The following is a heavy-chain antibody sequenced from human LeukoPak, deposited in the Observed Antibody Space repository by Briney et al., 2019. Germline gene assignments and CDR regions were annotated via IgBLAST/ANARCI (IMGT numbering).Heavy chain of an antibody. D-gene: IGHD1-26*01. V-gene: IGHV3-13*04. CDR1: GFTFSNYD. Sequence: GGSLRLSCAASGFTFSNYDMHWVRHATGKGLEWVSAFGTAGDTYYPGSVRGRFTMSRENAKNSLYLQMNSLTAGDTAVYYCARGANTHFDYWGQGILVTVSS. CDR3: ARGANTHFDY. J-gene: IGHJ4*02. CDR2: FGTAGDT.